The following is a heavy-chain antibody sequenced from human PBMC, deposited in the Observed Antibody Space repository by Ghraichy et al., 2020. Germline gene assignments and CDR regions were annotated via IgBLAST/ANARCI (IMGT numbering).Heavy chain of an antibody. CDR2: INPNSGGT. CDR3: AFVGYCTGGVCSHDGFDV. V-gene: IGHV1-2*06. D-gene: IGHD2-8*02. Sequence: ASVKVSCKASGYTFTGYYMHWLRQAPGQGLEWMGRINPNSGGTNYAQKFQGRVTMTRDTSISTAYMELSRLRSDDTAIYYCAFVGYCTGGVCSHDGFDVWGQGTMVTVSS. J-gene: IGHJ3*01. CDR1: GYTFTGYY.